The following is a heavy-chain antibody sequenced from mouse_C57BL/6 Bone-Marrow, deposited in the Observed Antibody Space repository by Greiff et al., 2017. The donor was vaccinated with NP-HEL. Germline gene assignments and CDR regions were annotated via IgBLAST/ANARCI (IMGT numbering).Heavy chain of an antibody. CDR2: IDPETGGT. D-gene: IGHD3-2*02. J-gene: IGHJ2*01. CDR1: GYTFTDYE. Sequence: QVQLQQSGAELVRPGASVTLSCKASGYTFTDYEMHWVKQTPVHGLEWIGAIDPETGGTAYNQKFKGKAILTADKSSSTAYMELRSLTSEDSAVYYCTRKVDSSGSPYYFDYWGQGTTLTVSS. CDR3: TRKVDSSGSPYYFDY. V-gene: IGHV1-15*01.